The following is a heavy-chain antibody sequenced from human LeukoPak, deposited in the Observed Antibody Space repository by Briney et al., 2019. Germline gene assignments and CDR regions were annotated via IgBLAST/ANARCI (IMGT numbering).Heavy chain of an antibody. Sequence: GGSLSFSGAPSGFPAIATQWSGSPRAQGRGWEWVSVIYSGGSTYYADSVKGRFTISRDNSRNTLYLQMNSLRPEDTAVYYCATPRGIWGVSLDHWGQGTLVTVSS. D-gene: IGHD3-10*01. V-gene: IGHV3-53*01. CDR3: ATPRGIWGVSLDH. J-gene: IGHJ4*02. CDR1: GFPAIAT. CDR2: IYSGGST.